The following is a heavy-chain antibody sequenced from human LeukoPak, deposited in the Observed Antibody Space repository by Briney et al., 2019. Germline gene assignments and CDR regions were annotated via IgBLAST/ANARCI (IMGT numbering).Heavy chain of an antibody. D-gene: IGHD4-11*01. CDR1: GFTVSNYG. Sequence: GPSLRLSCTASGFTVSNYGMHWVRQAPGKGLEWVAFIRYDGSNKYYADSVKGRFPISRDNSQNTLYLQMNSLRPENTAVYYCATSTVTTSYNYYYYYMHVWGKGTTVTVPS. CDR2: IRYDGSNK. J-gene: IGHJ6*03. CDR3: ATSTVTTSYNYYYYYMHV. V-gene: IGHV3-30*02.